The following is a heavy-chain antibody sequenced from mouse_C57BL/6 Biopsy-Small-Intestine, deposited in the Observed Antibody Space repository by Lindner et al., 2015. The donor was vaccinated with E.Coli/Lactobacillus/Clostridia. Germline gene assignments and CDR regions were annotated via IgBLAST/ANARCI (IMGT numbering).Heavy chain of an antibody. Sequence: VQLQESGAELARPGTSVKVSCKASGYTFTNYLIEWVKQRPGQGLEWIGVINPGSGGTNYNEKFKGKATLSADKSSSTAYMQLSSLTSEDSAVYFCARHLTFDYWGQGTALTVSS. CDR3: ARHLTFDY. J-gene: IGHJ2*01. CDR2: INPGSGGT. V-gene: IGHV1-54*01. CDR1: GYTFTNYL. D-gene: IGHD4-1*01.